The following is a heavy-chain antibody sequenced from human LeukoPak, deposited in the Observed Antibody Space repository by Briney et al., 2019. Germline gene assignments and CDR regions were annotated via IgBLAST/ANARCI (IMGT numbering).Heavy chain of an antibody. CDR2: VNHSGTT. Sequence: PSETLSLTCAVYGGSLSGYYWTWIRQPPGKGLEWIGEVNHSGTTNYKPSLKSRVTISVDKSKNHFSLKLTSVTAADTAVYYCARSGYSISWYYWGQGTLVTVSS. J-gene: IGHJ4*02. D-gene: IGHD6-13*01. V-gene: IGHV4-34*01. CDR3: ARSGYSISWYY. CDR1: GGSLSGYY.